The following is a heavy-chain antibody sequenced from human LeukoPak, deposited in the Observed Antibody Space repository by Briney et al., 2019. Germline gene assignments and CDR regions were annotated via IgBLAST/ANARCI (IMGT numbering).Heavy chain of an antibody. V-gene: IGHV3-48*01. CDR3: ARGGSYYNEAFDI. D-gene: IGHD1-26*01. J-gene: IGHJ3*02. CDR2: ISSSSSTI. Sequence: PGGSLRLSCAASGFTFSSYSMNWVRQAPGKGLEWVSYISSSSSTIYYADSVKGRFTISRDNAKNSLHLQMNSLRAEDTAVYYCARGGSYYNEAFDIWGQGTMVTVSS. CDR1: GFTFSSYS.